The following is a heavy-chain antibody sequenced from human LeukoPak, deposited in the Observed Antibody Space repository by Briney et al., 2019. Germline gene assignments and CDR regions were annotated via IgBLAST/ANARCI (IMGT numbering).Heavy chain of an antibody. CDR2: INPNNGFT. V-gene: IGHV1-2*02. J-gene: IGHJ3*01. CDR1: GYTFTSYA. Sequence: ASVKVSCKASGYTFTSYAMNWVRQAPGQGLEWMGWINPNNGFTAYAQNFQGRVTMTRDTSISTAYMDLSRLTSDDTAVYFCARDRGARLERFYAFDFWGQGTTVTVSS. CDR3: ARDRGARLERFYAFDF. D-gene: IGHD1-1*01.